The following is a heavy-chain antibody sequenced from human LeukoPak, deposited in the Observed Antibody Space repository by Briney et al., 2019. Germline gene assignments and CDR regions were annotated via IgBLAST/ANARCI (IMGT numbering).Heavy chain of an antibody. J-gene: IGHJ4*02. CDR2: IKQDGSEK. CDR3: ARDHSSSGQLFDY. V-gene: IGHV3-7*01. Sequence: GESLRLSCAASGFTFTTYWMSWVRQAPGKGLEWVANIKQDGSEKYYVDSVKGRFTISRDNAKNSLYLQMNSLRAEDTAVYYCARDHSSSGQLFDYWGQGTLVTVSS. D-gene: IGHD6-13*01. CDR1: GFTFTTYW.